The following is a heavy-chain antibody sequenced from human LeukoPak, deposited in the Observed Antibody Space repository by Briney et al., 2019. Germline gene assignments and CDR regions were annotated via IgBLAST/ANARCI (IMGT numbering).Heavy chain of an antibody. CDR1: GFTFSNYN. Sequence: GGSLRLSCADSGFTFSNYNMNWVRQAPGKAMEWVSSITSSGTYTFYADSVKGRFTSSRDNAKNSLYLQMDSLGPEDTAVYYCAKANSAYDYDYFDYWGQGTLVTVSS. CDR3: AKANSAYDYDYFDY. D-gene: IGHD5-12*01. J-gene: IGHJ4*02. V-gene: IGHV3-21*01. CDR2: ITSSGTYT.